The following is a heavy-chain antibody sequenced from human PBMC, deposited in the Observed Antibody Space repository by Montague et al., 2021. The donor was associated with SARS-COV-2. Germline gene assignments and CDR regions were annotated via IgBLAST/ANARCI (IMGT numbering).Heavy chain of an antibody. V-gene: IGHV4-34*01. CDR3: ARSHDYRGNDYFDS. D-gene: IGHD4-23*01. J-gene: IGHJ4*02. CDR2: ITPGGST. CDR1: GGSLSGFY. Sequence: SETLSLTCAVYGGSLSGFYWTWIRQAPGKGLEWVGEITPGGSTSXXPALKSRLTISLDTSKNQFSLKLDSVTAADTATYYCARSHDYRGNDYFDSWGQGALVIVSS.